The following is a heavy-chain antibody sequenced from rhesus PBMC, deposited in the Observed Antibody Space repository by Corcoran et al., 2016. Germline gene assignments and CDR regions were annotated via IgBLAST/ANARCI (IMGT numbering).Heavy chain of an antibody. CDR1: GGSISSSY. J-gene: IGHJ4*01. Sequence: QLQLQESGPGLVKPSETLSVTCAVSGGSISSSYWSWIRQAPGKGPEWIGYIYGSGSSTNYNPSLKSRVTLSVDTSKNQLALKLSSVTTADTAVYYCARDVAAAGTGSPYWGQGVLVTVSS. D-gene: IGHD6-25*01. CDR2: IYGSGSST. CDR3: ARDVAAAGTGSPY. V-gene: IGHV4-169*02.